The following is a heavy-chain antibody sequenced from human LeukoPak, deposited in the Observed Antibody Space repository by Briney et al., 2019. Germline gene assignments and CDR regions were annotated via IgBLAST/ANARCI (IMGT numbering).Heavy chain of an antibody. CDR3: ARSSSGYYYGFDY. V-gene: IGHV4-38-2*02. D-gene: IGHD3-22*01. Sequence: PSETLSLTCTVSGYSISSSYYWDWIRQPPGKGLEWIGSIYYGGSTYYNPSLKSRVTISIDTSKNQFSLKLRSVTAADTAVYYCARSSSGYYYGFDYWGQGTLVTVSS. J-gene: IGHJ4*02. CDR1: GYSISSSYY. CDR2: IYYGGST.